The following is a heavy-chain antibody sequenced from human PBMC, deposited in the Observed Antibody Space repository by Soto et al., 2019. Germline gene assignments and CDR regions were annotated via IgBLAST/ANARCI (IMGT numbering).Heavy chain of an antibody. V-gene: IGHV3-9*01. D-gene: IGHD4-17*01. J-gene: IGHJ6*02. CDR3: AKDLQYVDYVPLHFYGMDV. CDR2: ISWNSGTI. Sequence: GGSLRLSCAASGFTFDDYAMHWVRQAPGKGLEWVSGISWNSGTIGYADSVKGRFTISRDNAKNSLYLQMNSLRAEDTALYYCAKDLQYVDYVPLHFYGMDVWGQGTTVTVSS. CDR1: GFTFDDYA.